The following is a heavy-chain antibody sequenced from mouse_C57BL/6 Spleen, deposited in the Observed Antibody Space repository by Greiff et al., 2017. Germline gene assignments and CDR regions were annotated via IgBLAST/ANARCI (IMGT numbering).Heavy chain of an antibody. CDR1: GYTFTSYW. CDR3: ARGGSSSYFEY. J-gene: IGHJ2*01. D-gene: IGHD1-1*01. Sequence: VQLQQSGAELVRPGTSVKLSCKASGYTFTSYWLHWVKQRPGQGLEWIGVIDPSASYTNYNQQFKGKATLTVDTSSSTAYMQLSSLTSEDSAVYYCARGGSSSYFEYWGQGTTLTVAS. CDR2: IDPSASYT. V-gene: IGHV1-59*01.